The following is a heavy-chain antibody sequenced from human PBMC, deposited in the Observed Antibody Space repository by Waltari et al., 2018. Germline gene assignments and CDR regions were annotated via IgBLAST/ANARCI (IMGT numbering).Heavy chain of an antibody. CDR2: ISWNGENV. D-gene: IGHD1-26*01. J-gene: IGHJ3*01. CDR1: GFTFDDHG. Sequence: EEQLVESGGGLVQPGRSLRLSCADFGFTFDDHGMHWVRQAPGKGLEWVSSISWNGENVAYADSVKGRYTISRDNAKKSLFLQMNSVRPEDTALYYCARKIRTYYVVAFDLWGQGTMVLVSS. V-gene: IGHV3-9*01. CDR3: ARKIRTYYVVAFDL.